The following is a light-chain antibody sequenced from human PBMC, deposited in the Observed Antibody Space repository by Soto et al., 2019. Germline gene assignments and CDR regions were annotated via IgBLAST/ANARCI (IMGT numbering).Light chain of an antibody. CDR1: SSDVGSYNL. Sequence: QSALTQPASVSGSPGQSITISCTGTSSDVGSYNLVSWYQQHPGKAPKLMIYEGSKRPSGVSNRFSGSKSGNTASLTISGLQAEDEADYYCCSYAGSSTFWLFGGGTKLTV. CDR3: CSYAGSSTFWL. CDR2: EGS. V-gene: IGLV2-23*03. J-gene: IGLJ3*02.